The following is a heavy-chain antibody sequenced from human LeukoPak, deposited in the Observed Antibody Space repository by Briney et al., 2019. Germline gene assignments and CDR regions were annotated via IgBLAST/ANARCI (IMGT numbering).Heavy chain of an antibody. Sequence: PSKTLSLTCTVSGGSISSYYWSWIRQPPGKGLEWIRYIYYSGSTNYNPSLKSRVTISVDTSKNQFSLKLSSVTAADTAAYYCASLKYPRGWFDPWGQGTLVTVSS. V-gene: IGHV4-59*01. D-gene: IGHD2-2*01. CDR3: ASLKYPRGWFDP. CDR2: IYYSGST. CDR1: GGSISSYY. J-gene: IGHJ5*02.